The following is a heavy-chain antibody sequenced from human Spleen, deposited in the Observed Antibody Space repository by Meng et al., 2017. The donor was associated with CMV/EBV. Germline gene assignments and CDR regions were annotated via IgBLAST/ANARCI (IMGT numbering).Heavy chain of an antibody. CDR2: SYYSGTT. J-gene: IGHJ4*02. CDR1: GASVSSISYF. V-gene: IGHV4-39*01. D-gene: IGHD6-19*01. Sequence: SETLSLTCTVSGASVSSISYFWGWIRQPTGKRLEWLGSSYYSGTTYYNPSLENRLTISVDTSKNQVSLNLRSVTPADTDVYYCARHTVAVFDSWGQGTLVTVSS. CDR3: ARHTVAVFDS.